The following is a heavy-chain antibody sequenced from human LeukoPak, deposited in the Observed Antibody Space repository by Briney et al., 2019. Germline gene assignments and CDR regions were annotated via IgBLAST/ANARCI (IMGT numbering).Heavy chain of an antibody. Sequence: PGGSLRLSCAASGFTFNTFSMNWVRQAPGEGLEWVSSISSTSGYIYYADSVKGRFTVSRDNAKNSLFLQMNSLRAEDTAVYYCAKTTAVSGSFYFESWGQGTLVTVSS. CDR2: ISSTSGYI. V-gene: IGHV3-21*04. J-gene: IGHJ4*02. CDR1: GFTFNTFS. D-gene: IGHD6-19*01. CDR3: AKTTAVSGSFYFES.